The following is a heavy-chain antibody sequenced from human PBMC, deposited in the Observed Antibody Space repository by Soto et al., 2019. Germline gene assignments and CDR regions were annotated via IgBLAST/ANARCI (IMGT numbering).Heavy chain of an antibody. D-gene: IGHD2-2*02. CDR1: GYRFTNYW. V-gene: IGHV5-51*01. Sequence: PGESLKISCKGSGYRFTNYWIGWVRQMPGKGLEWMGIIYPGDSETRYSPSFQGQVTISADKSISTAYLQWSSLKTSDTAMYYCATYCSSTSCYKSAVDNNWGQGTLVPVSS. J-gene: IGHJ4*02. CDR3: ATYCSSTSCYKSAVDNN. CDR2: IYPGDSET.